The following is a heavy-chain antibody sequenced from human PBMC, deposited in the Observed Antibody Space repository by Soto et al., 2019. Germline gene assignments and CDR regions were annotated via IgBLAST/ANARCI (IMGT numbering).Heavy chain of an antibody. CDR1: GYTFTSYG. V-gene: IGHV1-18*01. CDR2: ISAYNGNT. J-gene: IGHJ5*02. Sequence: ASVKVSCKASGYTFTSYGISWVRQAPGQGLEWMGWISAYNGNTNYAQKLQGRVTMTTDTSTSTAYMELRSLRSDDTAVYYCARVRGYSGYVDWFDPWGQGTLVTVPQ. D-gene: IGHD5-12*01. CDR3: ARVRGYSGYVDWFDP.